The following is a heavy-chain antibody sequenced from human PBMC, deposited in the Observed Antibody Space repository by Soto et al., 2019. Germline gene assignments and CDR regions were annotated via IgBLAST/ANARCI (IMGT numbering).Heavy chain of an antibody. CDR3: ARGPGYSSSWLRIFDY. CDR2: ISAYNGNT. V-gene: IGHV1-18*01. J-gene: IGHJ4*02. CDR1: GYTFTSYG. D-gene: IGHD6-13*01. Sequence: ASVKVSCKASGYTFTSYGISWVRQAPGQGLEWMGWISAYNGNTNYAQKFQGRVTITADESTSTAYMELSSLRSEDTAVYYCARGPGYSSSWLRIFDYWGQGTLVTVSS.